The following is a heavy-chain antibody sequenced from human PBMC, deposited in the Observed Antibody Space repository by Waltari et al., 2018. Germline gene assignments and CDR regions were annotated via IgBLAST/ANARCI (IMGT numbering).Heavy chain of an antibody. CDR3: AADLAGWHYFDY. J-gene: IGHJ4*02. CDR1: GGTFSSYA. CDR2: IIPIFGTA. V-gene: IGHV1-69*12. D-gene: IGHD2-15*01. Sequence: QVQLVQSGAEVKKPGSSVKVSCKASGGTFSSYAISWVRQAPGQGLEWMGGIIPIFGTANYAQKFQGRVTITAAESTSTAYMALSSLRSEDTAVYSCAADLAGWHYFDYWCQGTLVTVSS.